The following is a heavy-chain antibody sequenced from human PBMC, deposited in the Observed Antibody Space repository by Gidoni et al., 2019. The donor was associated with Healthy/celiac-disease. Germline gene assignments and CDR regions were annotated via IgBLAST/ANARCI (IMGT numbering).Heavy chain of an antibody. CDR2: ISSSSSYI. Sequence: EVQLVESGGGLVKPGGSLRLSCAASGFPFSSYSMNWVRQAPGKGLEWVSSISSSSSYIYYADSVKGRFTISRDNAKNSLYLQMNSLRAEDTAVYYCARDGTNDPIAAAGTGSFDYWGQGTLVTVSS. V-gene: IGHV3-21*01. CDR3: ARDGTNDPIAAAGTGSFDY. J-gene: IGHJ4*02. D-gene: IGHD6-13*01. CDR1: GFPFSSYS.